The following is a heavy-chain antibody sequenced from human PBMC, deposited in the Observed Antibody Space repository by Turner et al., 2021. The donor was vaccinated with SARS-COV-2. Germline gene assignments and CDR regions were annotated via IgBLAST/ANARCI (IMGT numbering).Heavy chain of an antibody. D-gene: IGHD3-22*01. CDR3: ARDRDYDSSGYWEQS. CDR1: GGTFSSYA. J-gene: IGHJ4*02. V-gene: IGHV1-69*06. CDR2: IIPIFDTT. Sequence: QVQLEQSGAEAKKPGSSVKVSCKASGGTFSSYAISWVRQAPGQGLEWMGGIIPIFDTTNYAQKFQGRVTITADKSTSTAYMELSGLRSEDTAVYYCARDRDYDSSGYWEQSWGQGTLVTVSS.